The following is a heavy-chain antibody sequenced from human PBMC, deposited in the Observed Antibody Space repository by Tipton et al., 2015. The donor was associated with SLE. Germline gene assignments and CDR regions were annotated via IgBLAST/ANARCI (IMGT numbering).Heavy chain of an antibody. CDR3: AREGLRFLHMDV. Sequence: TLSLTCTVSGDSISDNSCYWGWIRQPPGKGLEWIGSIYYSGSTFQNPSLKSRVTMSVDTSENQFSLKVSSVTAADTAVYYCAREGLRFLHMDVWGRGTTVIVPS. J-gene: IGHJ6*04. D-gene: IGHD3-3*01. CDR1: GDSISDNSCY. V-gene: IGHV4-39*07. CDR2: IYYSGST.